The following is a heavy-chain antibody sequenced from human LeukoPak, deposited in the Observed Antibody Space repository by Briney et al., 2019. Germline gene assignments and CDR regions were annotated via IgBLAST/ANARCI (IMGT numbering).Heavy chain of an antibody. CDR1: GFTFSSYA. D-gene: IGHD5-24*01. J-gene: IGHJ3*02. CDR3: AKQFERWLQFSYDAFDI. Sequence: TGGSLRLSCAASGFTFSSYAMSWVRQAPGKGLEWVSAISGSGGSTYYADSVKGRFTISRDNSKNTLYLQMNSLRAEDTAVYYCAKQFERWLQFSYDAFDIWGQGTMVTVSS. V-gene: IGHV3-23*01. CDR2: ISGSGGST.